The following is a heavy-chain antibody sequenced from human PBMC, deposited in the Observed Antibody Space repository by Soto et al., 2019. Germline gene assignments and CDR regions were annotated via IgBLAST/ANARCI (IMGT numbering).Heavy chain of an antibody. J-gene: IGHJ4*02. CDR3: ARLDSSSWYL. CDR2: IYHSGST. V-gene: IGHV4-4*02. Sequence: QVQLQESGPGLVRPSGTLSLTCAVSGGSISSRNWWSWVRQPPGKGLEWIGDIYHSGSTSYNPSLKSRVSMSVDESNNHFSQNLSSVTAADTAVYYCARLDSSSWYLWGQGTLVTVSS. CDR1: GGSISSRNW. D-gene: IGHD6-13*01.